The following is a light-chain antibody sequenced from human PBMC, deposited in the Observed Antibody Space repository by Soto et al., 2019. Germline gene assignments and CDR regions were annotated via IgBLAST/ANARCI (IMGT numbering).Light chain of an antibody. V-gene: IGKV1-5*01. CDR2: DAS. Sequence: DIQMTQSPSTLSASVGDRVTITCRASQSISSWLAWYQQKPGKAPKLLIYDASSLESGVPSRFSGSGSGTEFALTISSLQPDDFATYCVQRYNSYLLTFGGGTKVEIK. J-gene: IGKJ4*01. CDR1: QSISSW. CDR3: QRYNSYLLT.